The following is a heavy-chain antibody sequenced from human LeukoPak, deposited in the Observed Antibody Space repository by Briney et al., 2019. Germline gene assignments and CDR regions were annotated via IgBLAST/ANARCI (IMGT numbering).Heavy chain of an antibody. V-gene: IGHV3-21*01. D-gene: IGHD6-13*01. J-gene: IGHJ4*02. CDR3: ASGIAPHY. CDR2: ISSTSTYI. Sequence: GGSLRLSCAASGFTFSSYTMNWVRQAPGKGLEWVSSISSTSTYIYYADSVKGRFTISRDNSKNTLYLQMNSLRAEDTAVYYCASGIAPHYWGQGTLVTVSS. CDR1: GFTFSSYT.